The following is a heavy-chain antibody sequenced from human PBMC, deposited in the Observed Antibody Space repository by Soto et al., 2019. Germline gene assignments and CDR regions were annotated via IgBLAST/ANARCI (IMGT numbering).Heavy chain of an antibody. CDR2: IIPIFGTA. CDR1: GGTFSSYA. Sequence: SVKVSCKASGGTFSSYAISWVRQAPGQGLEWMGGIIPIFGTANYAQKFQGRVTMTTDTSTSTAYMELRSLRSDDTAVYYCARVREYYDSFDPWGQGTLVTVSS. D-gene: IGHD3-3*01. CDR3: ARVREYYDSFDP. J-gene: IGHJ5*02. V-gene: IGHV1-69*05.